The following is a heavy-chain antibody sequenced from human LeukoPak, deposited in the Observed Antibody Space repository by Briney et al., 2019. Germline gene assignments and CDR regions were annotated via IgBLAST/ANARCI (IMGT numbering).Heavy chain of an antibody. V-gene: IGHV1-18*01. D-gene: IGHD3-10*01. CDR2: ISAYNGNT. J-gene: IGHJ4*02. CDR1: GYTFTSYG. Sequence: ASVKVSCKASGYTFTSYGISWVRQAPGQGLEWMGWISAYNGNTNYAQKLQGRVTMTTDTSTSTAYMELRSLRSDDTAVYYCARGGDYYGSGNYYRAMDYWGQGTLVTVSS. CDR3: ARGGDYYGSGNYYRAMDY.